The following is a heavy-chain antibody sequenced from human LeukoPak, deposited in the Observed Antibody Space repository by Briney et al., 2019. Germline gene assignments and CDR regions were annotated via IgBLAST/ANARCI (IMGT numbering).Heavy chain of an antibody. CDR2: IYTSGST. D-gene: IGHD3-10*01. CDR3: AGHYGSGSYYPDAFDI. Sequence: SETLSLTCSVSGGSISSYYWSWIRQPAGKGLEWIGRIYTSGSTNYNPSLKSRVTMSVDTSKNLFSLKLSSVTAADTAVYYCAGHYGSGSYYPDAFDIWGQGTMVTVSS. J-gene: IGHJ3*02. V-gene: IGHV4-4*07. CDR1: GGSISSYY.